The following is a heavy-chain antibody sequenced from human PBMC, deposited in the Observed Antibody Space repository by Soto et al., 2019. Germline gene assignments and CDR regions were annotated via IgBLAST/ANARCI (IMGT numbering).Heavy chain of an antibody. J-gene: IGHJ5*02. V-gene: IGHV4-59*01. CDR3: ARVQYYDFWSGSPRGWFDP. Sequence: SETLSLTCTVSGGSISSYYWSWIRQPPGKGLEWIGYIYYSGSTNYNPSLKSRVTISVDTSKNQFSLKLSSVTAADTAVYYCARVQYYDFWSGSPRGWFDPWGQGTLVTVSS. CDR1: GGSISSYY. D-gene: IGHD3-3*01. CDR2: IYYSGST.